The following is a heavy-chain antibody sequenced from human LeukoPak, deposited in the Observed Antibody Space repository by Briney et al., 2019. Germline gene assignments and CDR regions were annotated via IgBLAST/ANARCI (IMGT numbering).Heavy chain of an antibody. CDR2: ISSSGDTI. J-gene: IGHJ4*02. CDR3: ARVVHYGSGPAVG. V-gene: IGHV3-48*04. CDR1: GFTFSSYW. Sequence: PGGSLRLSCAASGFTFSSYWMSWVRQAPGKGLEWVSYISSSGDTIYYADSVKGRFTISRDNAKNSVHLQMNSLRAEDTAVYYCARVVHYGSGPAVGWGQGTLVTVSS. D-gene: IGHD3-10*01.